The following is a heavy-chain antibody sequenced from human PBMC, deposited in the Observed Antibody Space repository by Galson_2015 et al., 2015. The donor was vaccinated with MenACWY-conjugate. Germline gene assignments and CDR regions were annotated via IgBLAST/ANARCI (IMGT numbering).Heavy chain of an antibody. V-gene: IGHV1-69*13. J-gene: IGHJ6*02. D-gene: IGHD6-13*01. CDR1: GGTFGSYA. CDR3: ARAPLGSSSQPRYGMDV. CDR2: IIPIFGTA. Sequence: SVKVSCKASGGTFGSYAISWVRQAPGQGLEWMGRIIPIFGTANYAQKFQGRVTITADESTSTAYMELSSLRSEDTAVYYCARAPLGSSSQPRYGMDVWGQGTTVTVSS.